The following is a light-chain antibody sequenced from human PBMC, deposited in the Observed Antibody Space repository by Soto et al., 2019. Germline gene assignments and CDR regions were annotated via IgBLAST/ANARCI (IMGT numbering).Light chain of an antibody. CDR1: QNINNY. V-gene: IGKV1-33*01. J-gene: IGKJ5*01. CDR3: QQYENLPT. CDR2: DAS. Sequence: DIQITQSPSSLSASVGERFTITCQASQNINNYLNWYQQQPGRAPKLLIYDASNLEAGVPSRFRGSGSGTDFTFTISLLQPEDIATYYCQQYENLPTFGQGTRLEIK.